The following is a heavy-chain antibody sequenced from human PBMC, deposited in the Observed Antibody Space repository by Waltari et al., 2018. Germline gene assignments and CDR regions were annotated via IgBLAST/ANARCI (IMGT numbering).Heavy chain of an antibody. Sequence: QVQLQESGPGLVKPSETLSLTCAVSGYSISSGYYWGWIRQPPGKGLEWIGSIYHGVSTYYNPSLNSRVTISVDTSKNQFSLKLSSVTAADTAVYYCVRPSHLWLGNAAFDIWGQGTVVTVSS. CDR1: GYSISSGYY. J-gene: IGHJ3*02. V-gene: IGHV4-38-2*01. CDR2: IYHGVST. D-gene: IGHD3-10*01. CDR3: VRPSHLWLGNAAFDI.